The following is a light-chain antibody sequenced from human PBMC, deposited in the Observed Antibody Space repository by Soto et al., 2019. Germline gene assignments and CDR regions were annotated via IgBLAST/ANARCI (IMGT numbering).Light chain of an antibody. CDR3: QQATRFPVS. CDR1: QDISRW. CDR2: GAS. J-gene: IGKJ4*01. V-gene: IGKV1-12*01. Sequence: DIQMTQSPSSVSASVGDRVTITCRASQDISRWLAWYQQKPGKAPKLLIYGASNLQSGVPSRFSGSGSGTDFTLTISSLQPEDFATYYCQQATRFPVSCGGGTKVEIK.